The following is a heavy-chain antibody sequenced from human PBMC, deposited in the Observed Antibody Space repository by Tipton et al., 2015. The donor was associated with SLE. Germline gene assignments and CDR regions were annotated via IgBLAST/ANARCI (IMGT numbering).Heavy chain of an antibody. Sequence: GLVKPSQTLSLTCAISGDSVSSNSAAWNWIRQSPSRGLEWLGRTYYRSKWYNDYAVSVKSRITINPDTSKNQFSLKLSSVTAADTAVYYCARHQTNNCGSGSPFDDWGQGALVTVSS. J-gene: IGHJ4*02. CDR3: ARHQTNNCGSGSPFDD. CDR2: TYYRSKWYN. CDR1: GDSVSSNSAA. D-gene: IGHD3-10*01. V-gene: IGHV6-1*01.